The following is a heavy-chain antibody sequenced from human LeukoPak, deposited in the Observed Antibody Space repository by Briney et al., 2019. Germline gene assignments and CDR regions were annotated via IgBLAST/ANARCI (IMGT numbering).Heavy chain of an antibody. CDR1: GFRFNAFA. D-gene: IGHD3-10*01. Sequence: GRSLRLSCAASGFRFNAFAIHWVCEAPGKGLEWVSGVGWDGTSVAYADSVKGRFTISRDNAQNSVYLQMNSLRIEDTALYYCAKGLYGLGILTYDGFDIWGQGTMVTVSS. J-gene: IGHJ3*02. CDR2: VGWDGTSV. CDR3: AKGLYGLGILTYDGFDI. V-gene: IGHV3-9*01.